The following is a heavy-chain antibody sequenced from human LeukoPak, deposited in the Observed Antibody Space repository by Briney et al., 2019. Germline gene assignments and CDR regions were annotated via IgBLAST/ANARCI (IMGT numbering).Heavy chain of an antibody. Sequence: SGPTLVKLTQTLTLTCTFSGFSLSTSGVGVGWIRQPPGKALEWLALIYWDDDKRYSPSLKSRLTITKDTSKNQVVLTMTNMDPVDTATYYCAHRLNDYGSGSYYHPSFDYWGQGTLVTVSS. J-gene: IGHJ4*02. V-gene: IGHV2-5*02. CDR1: GFSLSTSGVG. CDR3: AHRLNDYGSGSYYHPSFDY. CDR2: IYWDDDK. D-gene: IGHD3-10*01.